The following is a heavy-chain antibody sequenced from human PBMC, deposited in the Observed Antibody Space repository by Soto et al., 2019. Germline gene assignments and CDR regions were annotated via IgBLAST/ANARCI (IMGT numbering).Heavy chain of an antibody. J-gene: IGHJ6*02. D-gene: IGHD1-20*01. CDR3: ARDLRANWTVYGMDV. Sequence: ASVKVSCKASGYTFTGYYMHWVRQAPGQGLEWMGWINPNSGGTNYAQKFQGWVTMTRDTSISTAYMELSRLRSDDTAVYYCARDLRANWTVYGMDVWGQGTTVTVSS. CDR1: GYTFTGYY. V-gene: IGHV1-2*04. CDR2: INPNSGGT.